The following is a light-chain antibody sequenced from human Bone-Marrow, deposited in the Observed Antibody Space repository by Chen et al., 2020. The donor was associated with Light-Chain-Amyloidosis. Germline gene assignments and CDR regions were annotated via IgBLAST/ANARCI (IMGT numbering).Light chain of an antibody. J-gene: IGLJ2*01. CDR3: QSADSSGTYEGI. Sequence: SYELTQPPSVSVSPGQTARITCSGEDLPTKYAYWYQQKPGQAPVLVIHRDTERPSGISERFSGSSSGTTATLTISGVQAEDEADYPCQSADSSGTYEGIFGGGTKLTVL. V-gene: IGLV3-25*03. CDR2: RDT. CDR1: DLPTKY.